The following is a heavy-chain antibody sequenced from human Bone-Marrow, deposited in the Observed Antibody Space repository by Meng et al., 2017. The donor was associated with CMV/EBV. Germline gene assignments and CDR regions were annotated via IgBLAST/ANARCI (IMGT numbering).Heavy chain of an antibody. CDR1: GGTFSSYT. CDR3: ARDLSEWRSTSNFDY. Sequence: SVKVSCKASGGTFSSYTISWVRQAPGQGLEWMGRIIPILGIANYAQKFQGRVTITTDKSTSTAYMELSSLRSDDTAVYYCARDLSEWRSTSNFDYWGQGTLATFSS. D-gene: IGHD2-2*01. CDR2: IIPILGIA. V-gene: IGHV1-69*04. J-gene: IGHJ4*02.